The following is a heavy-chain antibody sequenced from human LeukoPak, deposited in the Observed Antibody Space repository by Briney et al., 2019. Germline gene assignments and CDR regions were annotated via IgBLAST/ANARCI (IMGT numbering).Heavy chain of an antibody. CDR1: GFPLSTNPVG. CDR2: IPWNDDR. V-gene: IGHV2-5*01. CDR3: AHGNYYDFWSGYPPLDY. Sequence: SGPTLVRPTHTLTLTRTFSGFPLSTNPVGVGWIRQSPGKDLEWLALIPWNDDRRYSPSLKTRLTITKDTSKNQVVLTMTNMDPMDTGTYYCAHGNYYDFWSGYPPLDYWGQGTIVTVCS. D-gene: IGHD3-3*01. J-gene: IGHJ4*02.